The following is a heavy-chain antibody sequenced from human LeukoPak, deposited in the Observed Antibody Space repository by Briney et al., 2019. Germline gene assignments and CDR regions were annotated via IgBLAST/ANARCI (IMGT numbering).Heavy chain of an antibody. J-gene: IGHJ4*02. CDR1: GGSFSGYY. V-gene: IGHV4-34*01. CDR3: ARGESEIAVAGISYFDY. D-gene: IGHD6-19*01. CDR2: INHSGST. Sequence: PSETLSLTCAVYGGSFSGYYWSWIRQPPGKGLEWIGEINHSGSTNYNPSLKSRVTISVDTSKNQFSLKLSSVTAADTAVYYCARGESEIAVAGISYFDYWGQGTLVTVSS.